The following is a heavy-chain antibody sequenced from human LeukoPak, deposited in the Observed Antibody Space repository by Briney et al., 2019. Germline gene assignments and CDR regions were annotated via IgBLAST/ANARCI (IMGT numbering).Heavy chain of an antibody. CDR2: ISWNSGSI. Sequence: GRSLRLSCAASGFTFDDYAMHWVRRAPGKGLEWVSGISWNSGSIGYADSVKGRFTISRDNAKNSLYLQMNSLRAEDTALYYCAKGPTVTTLYYFDYWGQGTLVTVSS. CDR3: AKGPTVTTLYYFDY. CDR1: GFTFDDYA. D-gene: IGHD4-17*01. V-gene: IGHV3-9*01. J-gene: IGHJ4*02.